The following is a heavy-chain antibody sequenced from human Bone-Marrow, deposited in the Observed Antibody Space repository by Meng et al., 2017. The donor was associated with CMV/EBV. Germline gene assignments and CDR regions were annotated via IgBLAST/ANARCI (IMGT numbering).Heavy chain of an antibody. Sequence: GESLKISCAASGFTFGSYAMHWVRQAPGKGLEWVAVISYDGSNKYYADSVKGRFTISRDNSKNTLYLQMNSLRAEDTAVYYCARDIRARGLGFVDYWGQGTLVTVSS. CDR3: ARDIRARGLGFVDY. J-gene: IGHJ4*02. V-gene: IGHV3-30-3*01. CDR2: ISYDGSNK. D-gene: IGHD6-19*01. CDR1: GFTFGSYA.